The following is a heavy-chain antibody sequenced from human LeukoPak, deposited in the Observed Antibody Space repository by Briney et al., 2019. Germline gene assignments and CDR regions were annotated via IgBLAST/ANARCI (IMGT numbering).Heavy chain of an antibody. V-gene: IGHV3-74*01. Sequence: GGSLRLSCAASGFSFSSYWMHWVRQAPGKGLVWVSRIKSDGSTTTYADSVKGRFTISRDNAKSTLYLQMSSLRAEDTAVYYCARGYGGAQIDYWGQGTLVTVSS. CDR1: GFSFSSYW. CDR3: ARGYGGAQIDY. CDR2: IKSDGSTT. J-gene: IGHJ4*02. D-gene: IGHD5-12*01.